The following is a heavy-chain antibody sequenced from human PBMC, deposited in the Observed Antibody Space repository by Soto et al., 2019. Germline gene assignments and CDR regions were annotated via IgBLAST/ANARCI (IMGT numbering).Heavy chain of an antibody. J-gene: IGHJ4*02. D-gene: IGHD6-6*01. CDR2: ISGSGGST. Sequence: EVQLLESGGGLVQPGGSLRLSCAASGFTFSRYAMCWVRQAPGKGLEWVSAISGSGGSTYYADSVKGRFTISRDNTKNTLYLQMNSLRAEDTAVYYCAKGDASIAAPRRAHYFDYWGQGTLVTVSS. CDR1: GFTFSRYA. V-gene: IGHV3-23*01. CDR3: AKGDASIAAPRRAHYFDY.